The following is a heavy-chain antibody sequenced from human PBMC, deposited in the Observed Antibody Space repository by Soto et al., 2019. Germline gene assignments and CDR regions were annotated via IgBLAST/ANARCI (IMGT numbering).Heavy chain of an antibody. V-gene: IGHV5-51*01. J-gene: IGHJ6*02. Sequence: GESLKLSCKGAGYSFTSYWIGWVRQMPGKGLEWMGIIYPGDSDTRYSPSFQGQVTISADKSISTAYLQWSSLKASDTAVYYCARYRSGIAPHVYYGMDVWGQGTTVTVSS. CDR1: GYSFTSYW. D-gene: IGHD2-15*01. CDR3: ARYRSGIAPHVYYGMDV. CDR2: IYPGDSDT.